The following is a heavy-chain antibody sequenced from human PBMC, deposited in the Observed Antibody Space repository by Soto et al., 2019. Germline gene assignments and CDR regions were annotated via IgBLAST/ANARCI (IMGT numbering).Heavy chain of an antibody. CDR2: IYYSGST. Sequence: SETLSLTCTVSGGSISSYYWSWIRQPPGKGLEWIGYIYYSGSTNYNPSLKSRVTISVDTSKNQFSLKLSSVTAADTAVYYCARDFAYFDSWGQGTLVTVSS. D-gene: IGHD3-3*01. CDR3: ARDFAYFDS. J-gene: IGHJ4*02. V-gene: IGHV4-59*01. CDR1: GGSISSYY.